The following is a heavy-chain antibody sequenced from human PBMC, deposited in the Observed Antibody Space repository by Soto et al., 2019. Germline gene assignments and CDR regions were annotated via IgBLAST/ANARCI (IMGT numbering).Heavy chain of an antibody. CDR3: ARKGYGVAFDA. CDR1: GYTFTSYA. Sequence: GASVKVSCKASGYTFTSYAMHWVRQAPGQGLEWMGWINPATGATKYKQNFEGRLSLTRDTSKSTGFMDLSRLKSDDSATYYCARKGYGVAFDAWAQGTLVTVSS. CDR2: INPATGAT. D-gene: IGHD5-18*01. V-gene: IGHV1-2*02. J-gene: IGHJ3*01.